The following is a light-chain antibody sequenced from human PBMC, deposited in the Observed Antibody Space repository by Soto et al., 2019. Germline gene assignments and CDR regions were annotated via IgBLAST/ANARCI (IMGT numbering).Light chain of an antibody. Sequence: QSVLTQTPSTSGPPGQRVTISCSGASFNIGTNTVNWYQQVPGGAPKLLIFRDSQRPSGVPDRFSGSRSGTSASLAISGLQSEDEATYYCAAWDDSLNGVLFGGGTKVTVL. V-gene: IGLV1-44*01. CDR3: AAWDDSLNGVL. J-gene: IGLJ2*01. CDR1: SFNIGTNT. CDR2: RDS.